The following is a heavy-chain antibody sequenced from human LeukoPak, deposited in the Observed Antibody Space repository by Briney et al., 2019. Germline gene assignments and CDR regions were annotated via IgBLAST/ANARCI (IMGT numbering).Heavy chain of an antibody. V-gene: IGHV3-23*01. D-gene: IGHD6-13*01. CDR1: GFTFNNNA. Sequence: GGSLRLSCAASGFTFNNNAMSWVRQAPGKGLGWVSGISGSGVGTYYADSVKGRFTISRDDSKNTLFLQMNSLGAEDTAVYYCAREDAGYSNTIDYWGQGTLVTVSS. CDR3: AREDAGYSNTIDY. J-gene: IGHJ4*02. CDR2: ISGSGVGT.